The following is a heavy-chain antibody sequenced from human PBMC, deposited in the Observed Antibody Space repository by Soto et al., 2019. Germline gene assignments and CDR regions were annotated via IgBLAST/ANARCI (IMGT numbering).Heavy chain of an antibody. J-gene: IGHJ4*02. V-gene: IGHV3-30*03. CDR2: ISYDGSRH. CDR1: GFAFSSYG. Sequence: QAQLVESGGGVVQPGRSLRLSCAASGFAFSSYGMHWVRQAPGTGLEWVAVISYDGSRHHYADSVKGRFTISRDNSKNMVLLKMSSLRAEDTAVYYCVSDRGYGHASVPYSWGQGTLVSVSS. CDR3: VSDRGYGHASVPYS. D-gene: IGHD5-18*01.